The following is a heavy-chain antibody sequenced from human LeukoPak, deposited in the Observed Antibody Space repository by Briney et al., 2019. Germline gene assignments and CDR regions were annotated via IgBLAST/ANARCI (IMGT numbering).Heavy chain of an antibody. J-gene: IGHJ6*02. CDR2: ISGSGAST. Sequence: GGSLRLSCAASGFTFSSYAMSWVRQAPGKGLEWVSAISGSGASTYYADSVKGRFTISRDNSKNTLYLQMNSLRAEDTAVYYCAKVVHYDFWSGYYDYYYYGMDVWGQGTTVTVSS. CDR1: GFTFSSYA. D-gene: IGHD3-3*01. CDR3: AKVVHYDFWSGYYDYYYYGMDV. V-gene: IGHV3-23*01.